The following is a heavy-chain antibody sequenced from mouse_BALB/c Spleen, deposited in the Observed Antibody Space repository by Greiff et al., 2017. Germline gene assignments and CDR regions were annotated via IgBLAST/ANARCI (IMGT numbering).Heavy chain of an antibody. CDR3: AREGGNYLAWFAY. V-gene: IGHV1-7*01. CDR1: GYTFTSYW. J-gene: IGHJ3*01. CDR2: INPSTGYT. D-gene: IGHD2-1*01. Sequence: QVQLQQSGAELAKPGASVKMSCKASGYTFTSYWMHWVKQRPGQGLEWIGYINPSTGYTEYNQKFKDKATLTADKSSSTAYMQLSSLTSEDSAVYYCAREGGNYLAWFAYWGQGTLVTVSA.